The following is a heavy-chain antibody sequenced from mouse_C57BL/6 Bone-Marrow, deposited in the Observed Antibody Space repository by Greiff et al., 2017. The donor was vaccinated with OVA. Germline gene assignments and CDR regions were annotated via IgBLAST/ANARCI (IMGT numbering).Heavy chain of an antibody. CDR3: ARPTIYVYYARDSFDY. Sequence: QVQLQQPGAELVKPGASVKMSCKASGYTFTSYWITWVKQRPGQGLEWIGDIYPGSGSTKYNEKFKSKATLTVDTSSSTAYMQLSSLTSEDSAVYYCARPTIYVYYARDSFDYWGQGTTLTVAS. D-gene: IGHD1-1*01. V-gene: IGHV1-55*01. J-gene: IGHJ2*01. CDR2: IYPGSGST. CDR1: GYTFTSYW.